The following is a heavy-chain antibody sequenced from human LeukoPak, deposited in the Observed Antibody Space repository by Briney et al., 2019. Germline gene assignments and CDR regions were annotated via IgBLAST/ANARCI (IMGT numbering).Heavy chain of an antibody. J-gene: IGHJ4*02. CDR3: ARWKSLKGTFDY. CDR1: GFTFSNYA. V-gene: IGHV3-30*04. CDR2: ISYDGNKK. Sequence: GRSLRLSCEPSGFTFSNYAMNWVRQAPGKWLEWVAVISYDGNKKYYADSVEGRFTISRDNSKNTLYLQMNSLRAEDTAVYYCARWKSLKGTFDYWGQGTLVTVSS. D-gene: IGHD1-7*01.